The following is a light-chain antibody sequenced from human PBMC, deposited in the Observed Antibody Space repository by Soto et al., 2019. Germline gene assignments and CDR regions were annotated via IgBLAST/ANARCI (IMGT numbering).Light chain of an antibody. CDR3: MQALQTPLT. V-gene: IGKV2-28*01. J-gene: IGKJ4*01. CDR2: LGS. Sequence: IVMTQSPLSLPVTPGEPASISCRSSQSLLHRNGYNYLDWYLQKPGQSPQLLIYLGSFRASGVPDRFSGGGSGTDFTLKISRVEAEDVGFYYCMQALQTPLTFGGGNQVEIK. CDR1: QSLLHRNGYNY.